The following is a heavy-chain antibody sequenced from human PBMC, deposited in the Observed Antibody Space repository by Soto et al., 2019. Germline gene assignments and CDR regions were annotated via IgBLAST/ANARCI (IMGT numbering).Heavy chain of an antibody. J-gene: IGHJ4*02. V-gene: IGHV3-33*01. Sequence: QVQLVESGGGVVQLGRSLRVSCAASGFAFSTYGMHWVRQAPGKGLEWVAVIWFDGSIKYYADSVKGRFTISRDNSKDTLFLQMNSLRAEDTAVYYCARASGPFDYWGQGTLVTVSS. CDR1: GFAFSTYG. D-gene: IGHD6-25*01. CDR2: IWFDGSIK. CDR3: ARASGPFDY.